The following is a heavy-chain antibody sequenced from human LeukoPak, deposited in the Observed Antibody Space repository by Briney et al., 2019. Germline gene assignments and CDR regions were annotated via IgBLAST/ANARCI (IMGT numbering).Heavy chain of an antibody. D-gene: IGHD2-15*01. J-gene: IGHJ4*02. CDR3: TTDRRW. Sequence: PGESLRLSCAASGFAFSDAWMSWVRQAPGKGLEWVGRIRSKTAGGTADYAAPVKGRFTISRDDSKNTLYLQMSSLRIEDTAVYYCTTDRRWWGQGTLVTVSS. V-gene: IGHV3-15*01. CDR2: IRSKTAGGTA. CDR1: GFAFSDAW.